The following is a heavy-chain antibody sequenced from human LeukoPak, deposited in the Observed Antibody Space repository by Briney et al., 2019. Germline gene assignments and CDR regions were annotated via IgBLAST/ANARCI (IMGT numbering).Heavy chain of an antibody. J-gene: IGHJ4*02. D-gene: IGHD6-13*01. CDR3: VKDYSTIAAAANPLFDY. V-gene: IGHV3-23*01. CDR2: ITGSGDTT. Sequence: GGSLRLSCAASGFTFNSYAVTWVRQAPAKGLEWVSGITGSGDTTFYAHSVKGRFTISRDNSKNTLYLQMHSLRAEDTAVYYCVKDYSTIAAAANPLFDYWGQGALVTVSS. CDR1: GFTFNSYA.